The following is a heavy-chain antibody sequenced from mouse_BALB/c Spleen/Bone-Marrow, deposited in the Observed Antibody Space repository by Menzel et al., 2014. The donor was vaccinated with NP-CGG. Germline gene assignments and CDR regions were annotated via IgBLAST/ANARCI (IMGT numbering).Heavy chain of an antibody. J-gene: IGHJ4*01. CDR3: TRRDRYDYYAMDY. CDR1: GYTFXSYW. Sequence: QVQLKHSGAELVRPGASVKLSCKASGYTFXSYWINWVKQRPGQGLEWIGNIYPSDSYTNYNQKFKDKATLTVDKSSSTAYMQLSSPTSEDSAVYYCTRRDRYDYYAMDYWGQGTSVTVSS. V-gene: IGHV1-69*02. CDR2: IYPSDSYT. D-gene: IGHD2-14*01.